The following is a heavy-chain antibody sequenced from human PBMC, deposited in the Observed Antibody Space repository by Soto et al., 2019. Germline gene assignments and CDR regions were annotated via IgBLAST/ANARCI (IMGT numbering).Heavy chain of an antibody. J-gene: IGHJ3*02. D-gene: IGHD3-10*02. CDR1: GYNLINYG. CDR3: ASVRHRERNLDAFDI. CDR2: NSASNGNT. Sequence: GASVKVSCKASGYNLINYGISWVRQAPGQGLEWMGWNSASNGNTNYAQKVQGRVTMTTDTSTNTAYMELRSLRSDDTAVYYCASVRHRERNLDAFDIWGQGTLVTVSS. V-gene: IGHV1-18*01.